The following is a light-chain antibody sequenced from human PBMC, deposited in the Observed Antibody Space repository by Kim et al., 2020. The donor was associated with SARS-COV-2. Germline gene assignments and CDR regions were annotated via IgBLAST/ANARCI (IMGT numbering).Light chain of an antibody. CDR3: QQLHTYPLT. Sequence: ASVADRVTITSRASQGISRDLSWYQQKPGHPPKLLIYAASTLQSGVPSRFSGSGSGTDFTLTITSLQPEDFATYSCQQLHTYPLTFGPGTKVDIK. J-gene: IGKJ3*01. V-gene: IGKV1-9*01. CDR2: AAS. CDR1: QGISRD.